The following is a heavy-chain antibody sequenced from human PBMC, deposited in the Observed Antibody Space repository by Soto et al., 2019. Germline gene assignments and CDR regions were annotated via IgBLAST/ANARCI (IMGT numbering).Heavy chain of an antibody. Sequence: ASVKVSCKASGYTFTGYYMHWVRQAPGQGLEWMGGINPNSGGTNYAQKFQGRVTMTRDTSISTAYMELSRLRSDDTAVYYCARAPRGSHDAFDIWGQGTMVTVSS. CDR3: ARAPRGSHDAFDI. J-gene: IGHJ3*02. V-gene: IGHV1-2*02. CDR1: GYTFTGYY. D-gene: IGHD3-16*01. CDR2: INPNSGGT.